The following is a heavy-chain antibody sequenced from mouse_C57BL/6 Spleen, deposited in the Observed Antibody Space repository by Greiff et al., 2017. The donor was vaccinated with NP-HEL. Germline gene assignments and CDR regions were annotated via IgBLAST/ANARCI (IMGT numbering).Heavy chain of an antibody. Sequence: QVQLQQPGAELVRPGSSVKLSCKASGYTFTSYWMDWVKQRPGQGLEWIGNIYPSDSETHYNQKFKDKATLTVDKSSSTAYMQLSSLTSEDSAVYYCARHYSNLDYWGQGTTLTVSS. V-gene: IGHV1-61*01. CDR3: ARHYSNLDY. CDR2: IYPSDSET. CDR1: GYTFTSYW. D-gene: IGHD2-5*01. J-gene: IGHJ2*01.